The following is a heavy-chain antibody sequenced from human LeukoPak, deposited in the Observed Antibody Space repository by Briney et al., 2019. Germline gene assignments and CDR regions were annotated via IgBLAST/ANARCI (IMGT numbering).Heavy chain of an antibody. V-gene: IGHV3-66*01. D-gene: IGHD3-22*01. CDR3: ARVSSSYDGSGFFDY. J-gene: IGHJ4*02. CDR2: IYSGGTT. CDR1: SYTVWKNY. Sequence: PGGSLTLSCTASSYTVWKNYLTGVRQAPGKGLEWVSVIYSGGTTFYADSVKGRFSISRDNSRNTLYLQMNSLRAEDTAVYYCARVSSSYDGSGFFDYWGPGTQVTVSS.